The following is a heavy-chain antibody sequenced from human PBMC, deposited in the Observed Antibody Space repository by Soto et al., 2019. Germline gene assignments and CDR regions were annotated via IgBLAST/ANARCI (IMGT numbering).Heavy chain of an antibody. CDR2: IYSGIGTGT. Sequence: EMQLVESGGGLVQPGGSLRLSCAASGFTVVDNYRSWVRQAPGKGLEWVSVIYSGIGTGTDYADSVKGRFTISRDNSKNTRYLQMNSRRAEDTAVYYCARHDYGDHNWFDPWGQGTLVTVSS. CDR1: GFTVVDNY. CDR3: ARHDYGDHNWFDP. J-gene: IGHJ5*02. D-gene: IGHD4-17*01. V-gene: IGHV3-66*04.